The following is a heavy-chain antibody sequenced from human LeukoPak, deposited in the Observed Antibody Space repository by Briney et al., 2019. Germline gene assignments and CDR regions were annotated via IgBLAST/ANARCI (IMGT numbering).Heavy chain of an antibody. V-gene: IGHV3-7*01. J-gene: IGHJ4*02. CDR1: GFTFSSYW. Sequence: PGGSLRLSCAASGFTFSSYWMSWVRQAPGKGLEWVANIKQDRSEKYYVDSVKGRFTISRDNAKNSLYLQMNSLRAEDTAVYYCARDAQNRYCSSTSCYKVDYFDYWGQGTLVTVSS. D-gene: IGHD2-2*01. CDR2: IKQDRSEK. CDR3: ARDAQNRYCSSTSCYKVDYFDY.